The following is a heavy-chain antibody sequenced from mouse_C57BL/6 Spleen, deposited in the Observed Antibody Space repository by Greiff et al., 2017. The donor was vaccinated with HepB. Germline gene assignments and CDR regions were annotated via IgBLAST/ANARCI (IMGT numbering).Heavy chain of an antibody. Sequence: EVKLQESGEGLVKPGGSLKLSCAASGFTFSSYAMSWVRQTPEKRLEWVAYISSGGDYTYYADTVKGRFTISRDNARNTLYLQMSSLKSEDTAMYYCTREEGYGSSYGYFDVWGTGTTVTVSS. D-gene: IGHD1-1*01. CDR3: TREEGYGSSYGYFDV. V-gene: IGHV5-9-1*02. CDR2: ISSGGDYT. CDR1: GFTFSSYA. J-gene: IGHJ1*03.